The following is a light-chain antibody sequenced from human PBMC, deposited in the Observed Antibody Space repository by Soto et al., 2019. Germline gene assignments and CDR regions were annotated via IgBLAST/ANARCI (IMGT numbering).Light chain of an antibody. Sequence: EIVLTQSPGTLSLSPGERATLSCRASQSVSDNYLGWYQQKPGQAPRLLIYGVSTRATGIPDRFSGSASGTDFTLTITRLEPEDFAVYYCQQYGSSPRVTFGGGTKVEIK. CDR1: QSVSDNY. CDR2: GVS. CDR3: QQYGSSPRVT. V-gene: IGKV3-20*01. J-gene: IGKJ4*01.